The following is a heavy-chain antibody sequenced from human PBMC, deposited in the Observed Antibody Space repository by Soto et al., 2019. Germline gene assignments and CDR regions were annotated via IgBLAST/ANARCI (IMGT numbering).Heavy chain of an antibody. CDR1: GFTFSDHF. V-gene: IGHV3-11*01. J-gene: IGHJ6*02. CDR2: ITSGGDNL. CDR3: ARVEDGYNLYGIDV. Sequence: GGSLRLSCAASGFTFSDHFMSWIRQAPGKGLEWVSYITSGGDNLYYGDSVKGRFTISRDNAKNSLYLQMNSLRAEDTAVYYCARVEDGYNLYGIDVWGQGTTVTVSS. D-gene: IGHD5-12*01.